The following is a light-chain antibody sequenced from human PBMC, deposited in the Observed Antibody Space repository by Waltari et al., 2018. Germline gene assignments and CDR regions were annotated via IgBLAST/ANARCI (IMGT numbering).Light chain of an antibody. CDR3: HQSNILPRT. J-gene: IGKJ2*01. Sequence: EIVLTQSPDFHSVTPKEKVTITCRASQSIGVSLHLYQQKPDQSPRLLVNYASQTISGVPSRFSGSGYGTDFTLTINCLETEDAATYYCHQSNILPRTFGRGTKLEIK. V-gene: IGKV6-21*02. CDR1: QSIGVS. CDR2: YAS.